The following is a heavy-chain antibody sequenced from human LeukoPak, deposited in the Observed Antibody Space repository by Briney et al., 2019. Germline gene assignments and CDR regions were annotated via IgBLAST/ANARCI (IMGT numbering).Heavy chain of an antibody. D-gene: IGHD4-23*01. V-gene: IGHV4-4*02. J-gene: IGHJ4*02. CDR2: IYHSGST. Sequence: PSETLSLTCAVSGVSISSSNWWSWVRQPPGKGLEWIGEIYHSGSTNYNPSLKSRVTISVDTSKNQFSLKLSSVTAADTAVYYCASGTVVTKFDYWGQGTLVTVSS. CDR1: GVSISSSNW. CDR3: ASGTVVTKFDY.